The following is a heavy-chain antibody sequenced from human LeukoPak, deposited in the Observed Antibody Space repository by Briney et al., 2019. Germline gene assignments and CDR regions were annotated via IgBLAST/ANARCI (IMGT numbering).Heavy chain of an antibody. CDR2: IYYTGST. V-gene: IGHV4-39*07. CDR3: ARDRSYCSGGSCSYYFDY. Sequence: PSETLSLTCTVSGGSISSSTYYWGWIRQPPGKGLEWIGYIYYTGSTYCNPSLKSRVTISVNTSKNQFSLKLSSVTAADTAVYYCARDRSYCSGGSCSYYFDYWGQGTLVTVSS. J-gene: IGHJ4*02. CDR1: GGSISSSTYY. D-gene: IGHD2-15*01.